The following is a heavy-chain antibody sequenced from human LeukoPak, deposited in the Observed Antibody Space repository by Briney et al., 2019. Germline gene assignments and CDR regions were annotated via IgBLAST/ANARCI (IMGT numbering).Heavy chain of an antibody. CDR3: ARQSGSSSPDY. V-gene: IGHV4-39*01. D-gene: IGHD6-6*01. Sequence: PSETLSLTCTVSGDSISSNYWGWIRQPPGKGLEWIGSIYYSGSTYYNPSLKSRVTISVDTSKNQFSLKLSSVTAADTAVYYCARQSGSSSPDYWGQGTLVTVSS. J-gene: IGHJ4*02. CDR1: GDSISSNY. CDR2: IYYSGST.